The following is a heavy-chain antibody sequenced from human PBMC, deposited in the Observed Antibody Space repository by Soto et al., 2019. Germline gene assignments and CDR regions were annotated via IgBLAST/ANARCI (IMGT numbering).Heavy chain of an antibody. V-gene: IGHV1-69*13. J-gene: IGHJ4*02. Sequence: GASVKVSCNASGGTFSSYAISWVRQAPGQGLEWMGGIIPIFGTANYAQKFQGRVTITADESTSTAYMELSSLRSEDTAVYYCASGPIVVVTAIQFGYWGQGTLVTVSS. CDR2: IIPIFGTA. CDR1: GGTFSSYA. D-gene: IGHD2-21*02. CDR3: ASGPIVVVTAIQFGY.